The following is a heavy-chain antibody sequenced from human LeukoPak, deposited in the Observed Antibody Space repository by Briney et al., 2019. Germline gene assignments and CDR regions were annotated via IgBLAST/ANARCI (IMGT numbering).Heavy chain of an antibody. J-gene: IGHJ5*02. CDR1: GGSITSVSYS. Sequence: SETLSLTCTASGGSITSVSYSWTWIRQPPWKVLEWRGYIYSSGSAYYNPSLKSRVTISVDTSKKHFSLRLTSVTAADTAVYYCARTAGKGDYVGWFDPWGQGTLVTVSS. CDR3: ARTAGKGDYVGWFDP. CDR2: IYSSGSA. V-gene: IGHV4-30-4*07. D-gene: IGHD4-17*01.